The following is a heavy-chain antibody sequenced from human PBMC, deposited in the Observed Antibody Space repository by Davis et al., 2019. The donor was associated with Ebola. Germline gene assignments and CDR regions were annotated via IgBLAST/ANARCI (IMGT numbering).Heavy chain of an antibody. CDR3: AHRKYHFFFDV. J-gene: IGHJ4*02. V-gene: IGHV2-5*02. CDR1: GFSLNNHGEG. D-gene: IGHD3/OR15-3a*01. CDR2: IYWDDDK. Sequence: SGPTLVKPTQTLTLTCNVSGFSLNNHGEGVGWIRQPPGEALEWLAVIYWDDDKRYSPTLKSRLTVAMDTSKNQVVLKMTDMDPVDTATYFCAHRKYHFFFDVWGQGTLITVSS.